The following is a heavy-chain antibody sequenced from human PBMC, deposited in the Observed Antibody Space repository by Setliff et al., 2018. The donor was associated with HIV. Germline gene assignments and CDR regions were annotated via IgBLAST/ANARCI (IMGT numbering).Heavy chain of an antibody. CDR2: IHFRGST. D-gene: IGHD3-10*01. Sequence: PSETLSLTCSVSGDSISTPDYYWGWLSRPPGKGLEWLGSIHFRGSTYFHPSLKNRITMSVDTSRNQFSLRLTSVSASDTSVYYCSRLTFTRFIDVWGKGTTVTVSS. J-gene: IGHJ6*03. CDR3: SRLTFTRFIDV. CDR1: GDSISTPDYY. V-gene: IGHV4-39*01.